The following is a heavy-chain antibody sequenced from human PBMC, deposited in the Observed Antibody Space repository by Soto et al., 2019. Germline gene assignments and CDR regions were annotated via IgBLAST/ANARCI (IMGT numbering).Heavy chain of an antibody. CDR3: ARERESIGNWFDP. D-gene: IGHD3-10*01. CDR2: IIPILGIA. V-gene: IGHV1-69*04. Sequence: ASVKVSCKASGGTFSSYTISWVRQAPGQGLEWMGRIIPILGIANYAQKFQGRVTITADKSTSTAYMELSSLRSEDTAVYYCARERESIGNWFDPWGQGTLVTVS. J-gene: IGHJ5*02. CDR1: GGTFSSYT.